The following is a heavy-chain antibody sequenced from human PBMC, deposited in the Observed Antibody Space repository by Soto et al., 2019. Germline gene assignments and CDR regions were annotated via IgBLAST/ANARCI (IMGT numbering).Heavy chain of an antibody. V-gene: IGHV3-48*02. CDR1: GFAFSSFS. Sequence: LQLVESGGGLVQPGGSLRLSCAASGFAFSSFSMNWVRQAPGKGLELISYISSTTTTIYYADSVKGRFTISRDSAENALYLQMNSLRDDYTAVYYCTRETLRVSPSQTYGMDVWGQGATVSVSS. D-gene: IGHD2-8*01. J-gene: IGHJ6*02. CDR3: TRETLRVSPSQTYGMDV. CDR2: ISSTTTTI.